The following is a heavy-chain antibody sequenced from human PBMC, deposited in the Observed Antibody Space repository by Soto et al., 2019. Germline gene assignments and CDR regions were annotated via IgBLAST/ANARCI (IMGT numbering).Heavy chain of an antibody. CDR1: GFSFSTYG. Sequence: QLPLVQSGAEVKTPGASVRVSCKAAGFSFSTYGITWVRQAPGQGLEWMGWITASNGNTRYGQNLQGRLTMTTDTSTNTAYMNLWRLSSDDTAMYYRARGNSYGSFWYFDLWGRGTLITVSS. J-gene: IGHJ2*01. D-gene: IGHD5-18*01. V-gene: IGHV1-18*04. CDR2: ITASNGNT. CDR3: ARGNSYGSFWYFDL.